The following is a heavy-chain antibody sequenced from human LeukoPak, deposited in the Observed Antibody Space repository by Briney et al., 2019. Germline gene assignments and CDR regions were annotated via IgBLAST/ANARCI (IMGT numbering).Heavy chain of an antibody. CDR1: GYTFTSYG. J-gene: IGHJ4*02. Sequence: GASVKVSCKASGYTFTSYGISWVRQAPGQGLEWMGWISAYNGNTNYAQKLQGRVTMTTDTSTSTASMELRSLRSDDTAVYYCARGPISYSNYYFDYWGQGTLVTVSS. CDR3: ARGPISYSNYYFDY. D-gene: IGHD4-11*01. CDR2: ISAYNGNT. V-gene: IGHV1-18*01.